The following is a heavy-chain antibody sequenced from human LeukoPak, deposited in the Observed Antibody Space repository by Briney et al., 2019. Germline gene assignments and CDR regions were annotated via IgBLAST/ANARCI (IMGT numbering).Heavy chain of an antibody. CDR2: ISNNGGYT. V-gene: IGHV3-23*01. J-gene: IGHJ4*02. D-gene: IGHD2-15*01. CDR3: AKQLGYCSDGSCYFPY. CDR1: GFTFSSSA. Sequence: GGSLRLSCAASGFTFSSSAMSWVRQAPGKGLEWVSAISNNGGYTYYADSVRGRFTISRDNSKSALCLQMNSLRAEDTAVYYCAKQLGYCSDGSCYFPYWGQGTLVTVSS.